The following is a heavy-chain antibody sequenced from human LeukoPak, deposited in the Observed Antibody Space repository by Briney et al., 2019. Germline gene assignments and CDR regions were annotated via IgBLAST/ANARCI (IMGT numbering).Heavy chain of an antibody. Sequence: GGSLRLSCAASGFTFSSYAMSWVRQAPGKGLEWVSAISGSGGSTYYADSVKGRFTISRDNSKNTLYLQMNSLRAEDTAVYYCAKDKLSPGYQLLGNWLDAWGQGTLVTVSS. CDR1: GFTFSSYA. CDR3: AKDKLSPGYQLLGNWLDA. V-gene: IGHV3-23*01. D-gene: IGHD2-2*01. CDR2: ISGSGGST. J-gene: IGHJ5*02.